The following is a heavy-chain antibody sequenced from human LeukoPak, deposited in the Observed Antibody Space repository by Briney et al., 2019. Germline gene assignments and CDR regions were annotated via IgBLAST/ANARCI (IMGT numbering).Heavy chain of an antibody. Sequence: QPGGSLRLSCAASGFTFSSYEMNWVRQAPGKGLEWVSYISSSGSTIYYADSVKGRFTISRDNAKNSLYLQMNSLRAEDTAVYYCARDDDFWSGSGYYYYGMDVWGQGTTVTASS. CDR3: ARDDDFWSGSGYYYYGMDV. CDR2: ISSSGSTI. V-gene: IGHV3-48*03. D-gene: IGHD3-3*01. J-gene: IGHJ6*02. CDR1: GFTFSSYE.